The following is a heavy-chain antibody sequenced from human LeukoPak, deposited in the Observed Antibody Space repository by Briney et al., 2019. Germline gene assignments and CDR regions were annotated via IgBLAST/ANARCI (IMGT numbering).Heavy chain of an antibody. V-gene: IGHV4-34*01. CDR1: GGSFSGYY. Sequence: SETLSLTCAVYGGSFSGYYWSWIRQPPGKGLEWIGEINHSGSTNYNPSLKSRVTISVDTSKNQFSLKLSSVTAADTAVYHCARGAPRYGGSYWGQGTLVTVSS. D-gene: IGHD4-23*01. CDR2: INHSGST. CDR3: ARGAPRYGGSY. J-gene: IGHJ4*02.